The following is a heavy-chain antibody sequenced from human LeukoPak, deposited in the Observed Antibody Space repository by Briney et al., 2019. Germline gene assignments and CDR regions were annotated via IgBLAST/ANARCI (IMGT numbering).Heavy chain of an antibody. J-gene: IGHJ4*02. D-gene: IGHD3-22*01. V-gene: IGHV3-23*01. CDR2: ISGSGGST. CDR3: AKVGDYDSSGYYFDY. CDR1: GFTFSSYA. Sequence: PGGSLRLSCAASGFTFSSYAMNWVRQAPGKGLEWVSAISGSGGSTYYADSVKGRFTISRDNSKNTLYLQMNSLRAEDTAVYYCAKVGDYDSSGYYFDYWGQGTLVTVSS.